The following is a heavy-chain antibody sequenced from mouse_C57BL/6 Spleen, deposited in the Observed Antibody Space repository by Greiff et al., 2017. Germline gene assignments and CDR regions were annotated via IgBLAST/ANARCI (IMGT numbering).Heavy chain of an antibody. D-gene: IGHD1-1*01. J-gene: IGHJ3*01. CDR2: IYPGDGDT. CDR1: GYAFSSYW. V-gene: IGHV1-80*01. CDR3: ARSPPLYYGSSYGFAY. Sequence: VQLQQSGAELVKPGASVKISCKASGYAFSSYWMNWVKQRPGKGLEWIGQIYPGDGDTNYNGKFKGKATLTADKSSSTAYMQLSSLTSEDTAVYFCARSPPLYYGSSYGFAYWGQGTLVTVSA.